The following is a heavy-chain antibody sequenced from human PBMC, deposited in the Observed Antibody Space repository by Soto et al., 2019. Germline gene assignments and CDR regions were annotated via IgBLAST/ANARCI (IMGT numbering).Heavy chain of an antibody. CDR1: GFSLSTSGVG. CDR3: AHISSGWQWLVPFDY. V-gene: IGHV2-5*02. CDR2: IYWDDDK. J-gene: IGHJ4*02. D-gene: IGHD6-19*01. Sequence: QITLKESGPTLVKPTQTLTLTCTFSGFSLSTSGVGVGWIRQPPGKALEWLALIYWDDDKRYSPSLKSRLTITKDTSKNQVVLTMINMDPVDTATYYCAHISSGWQWLVPFDYWGQGTLVTVSS.